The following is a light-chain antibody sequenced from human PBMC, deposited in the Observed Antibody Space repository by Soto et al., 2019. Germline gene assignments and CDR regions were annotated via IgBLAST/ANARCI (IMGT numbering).Light chain of an antibody. CDR2: DVS. CDR1: SSDVGGYNY. Sequence: QSALTQPASVSGSPGQSITISCTGTSSDVGGYNYVSWYQQQPGKAPKLMIYDVSNRPSGVSNRFSGSKSGNTASLTISGLQAEDEADHYCSSYTSSSTPVVFGGGTKLTVL. J-gene: IGLJ2*01. CDR3: SSYTSSSTPVV. V-gene: IGLV2-14*01.